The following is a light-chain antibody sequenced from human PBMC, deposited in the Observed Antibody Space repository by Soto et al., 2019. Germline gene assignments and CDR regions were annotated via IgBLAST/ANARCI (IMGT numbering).Light chain of an antibody. Sequence: EIVLTQSPGTLSLSPGERATLSCRASQSVSSSHLAWYQQKPGQAPRLLIYGASSRATGIPDRFSGSGSGTDFTLTISRLEPEEFAVYYCQQYGSSPTFGQGTRLEIK. CDR3: QQYGSSPT. J-gene: IGKJ5*01. CDR1: QSVSSSH. CDR2: GAS. V-gene: IGKV3-20*01.